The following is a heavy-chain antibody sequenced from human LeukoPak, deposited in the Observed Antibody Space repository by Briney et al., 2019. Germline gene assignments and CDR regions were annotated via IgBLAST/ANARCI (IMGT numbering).Heavy chain of an antibody. J-gene: IGHJ4*02. Sequence: GGSLRLSCVASGFTFSTHLMNWVRQAPGKGLEWVSSISMISTYIYYADSVKGRFTISRDNAKNSLYLQMNSLRAEDTAVYFCARERDGYNTFDFWGQGTLVTVSS. V-gene: IGHV3-21*01. CDR3: ARERDGYNTFDF. CDR2: ISMISTYI. D-gene: IGHD5-24*01. CDR1: GFTFSTHL.